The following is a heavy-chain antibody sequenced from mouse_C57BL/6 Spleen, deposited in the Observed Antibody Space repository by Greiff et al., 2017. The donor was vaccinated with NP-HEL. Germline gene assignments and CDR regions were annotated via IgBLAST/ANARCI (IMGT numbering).Heavy chain of an antibody. CDR2: IDPSDSET. V-gene: IGHV1-52*01. Sequence: VQLQQPGAELVRPGSSVKLSCKASGYTFTSYWMHWVKQRPIQGLEWIGNIDPSDSETHYNQKFKDKATLTVDKSSSTAYMQLSSLTSEDSAVYYRAIWDSNTTVVDPFDHRGQGTTLTGS. D-gene: IGHD1-1*01. CDR1: GYTFTSYW. J-gene: IGHJ2*01. CDR3: AIWDSNTTVVDPFDH.